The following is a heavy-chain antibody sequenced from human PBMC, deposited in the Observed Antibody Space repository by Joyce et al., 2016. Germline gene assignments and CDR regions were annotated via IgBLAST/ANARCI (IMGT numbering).Heavy chain of an antibody. CDR3: VRDYYSLSGYFDV. CDR1: GGSISTGDW. V-gene: IGHV4-4*02. J-gene: IGHJ2*01. D-gene: IGHD3-22*01. CDR2: IHHGGSS. Sequence: QVQLQESGPGLVRPSGTLSLSCTVSGGSISTGDWWSWVRQPPGKGREWIGEIHHGGSSNYNPSLSSRITMSVDKSKNQISLRLTSVTAADTAVYYCVRDYYSLSGYFDVWGRGTLVTVSS.